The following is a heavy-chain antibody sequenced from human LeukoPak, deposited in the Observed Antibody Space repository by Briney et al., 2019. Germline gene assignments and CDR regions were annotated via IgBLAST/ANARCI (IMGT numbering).Heavy chain of an antibody. CDR1: GFTFSRYW. Sequence: PGGSLRLSCAASGFTFSRYWMSWVRQVPRKGLEWVANIKQDGGEIYYVDSVKGRFTVSRDNAKSSLYLQMNSLRVEDTAVYFCARQGRSWDYWGQGTLVTVSS. D-gene: IGHD3-3*01. V-gene: IGHV3-7*03. J-gene: IGHJ4*02. CDR3: ARQGRSWDY. CDR2: IKQDGGEI.